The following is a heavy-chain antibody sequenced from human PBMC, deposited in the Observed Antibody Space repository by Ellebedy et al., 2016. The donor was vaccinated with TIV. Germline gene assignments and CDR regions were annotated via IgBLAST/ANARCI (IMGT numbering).Heavy chain of an antibody. V-gene: IGHV1-18*01. Sequence: ASVKVSCKASGYTFMKYVISWVRQAPGQGLEWMGWIVGDNGNTNYAQKLQGRVTLTTDTSTSTAYMELRRLRSDNTAVYYGARAPYYYGSGPNWFDPWGQGTLVTVSS. CDR1: GYTFMKYV. CDR3: ARAPYYYGSGPNWFDP. D-gene: IGHD3-10*01. J-gene: IGHJ5*02. CDR2: IVGDNGNT.